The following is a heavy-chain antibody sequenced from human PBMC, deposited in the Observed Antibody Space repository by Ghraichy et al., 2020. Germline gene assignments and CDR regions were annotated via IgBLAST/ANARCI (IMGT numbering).Heavy chain of an antibody. CDR2: INPNSGDT. CDR3: ARDSYSNFRSLGDY. V-gene: IGHV1-2*02. Sequence: ASVKVSCKASGYTFTAYYMHWVRQAPGQGLEWMGWINPNSGDTNYAQKFQGRVTMTRDTSISTAYMELSTLRSDDTAVYYCARDSYSNFRSLGDYWGQGTLVTVSS. CDR1: GYTFTAYY. D-gene: IGHD4-11*01. J-gene: IGHJ4*02.